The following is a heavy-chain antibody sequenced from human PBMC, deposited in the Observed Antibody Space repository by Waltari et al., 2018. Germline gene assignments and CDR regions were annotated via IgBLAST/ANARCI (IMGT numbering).Heavy chain of an antibody. CDR2: ISSRSTYI. J-gene: IGHJ6*04. CDR3: ARARPYDSSGEKYYGMDV. Sequence: LEWLSSISSRSTYIYQVDSVRGRFTISRDNAKKSLYLQINSLRAEDTAVYYCARARPYDSSGEKYYGMDVWGEGTTVTVSS. D-gene: IGHD3-22*01. V-gene: IGHV3-21*01.